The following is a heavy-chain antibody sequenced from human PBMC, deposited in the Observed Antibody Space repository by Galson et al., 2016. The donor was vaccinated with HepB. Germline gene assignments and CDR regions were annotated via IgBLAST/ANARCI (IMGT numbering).Heavy chain of an antibody. J-gene: IGHJ4*02. CDR2: IDWDDNK. CDR1: GFSLSTRGTC. Sequence: PALVKPTQTLTLTCTFSGFSLSTRGTCVSWIRQPPGKALEWLALIDWDDNKYNSTSLKTRLTISKGTSENQVVLRMTDMDPVDTGTYFCARRTSVASFDYWGQGILVSVSS. CDR3: ARRTSVASFDY. V-gene: IGHV2-70*13.